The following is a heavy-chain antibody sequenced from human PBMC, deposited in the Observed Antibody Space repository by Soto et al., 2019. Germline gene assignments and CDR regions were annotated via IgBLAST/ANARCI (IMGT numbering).Heavy chain of an antibody. CDR3: AGVPQAYYYHGMDV. CDR2: IYPSDSDT. Sequence: PGASLKISCKGSGYSLSTFWIGWVRQMPGKGLKWMGIIYPSDSDTSYSPSFQCEVTMSADKASRTDYLQWSSLKASDSARYYCAGVPQAYYYHGMDVWCPGAKVTISS. J-gene: IGHJ6*02. CDR1: GYSLSTFW. V-gene: IGHV5-51*01.